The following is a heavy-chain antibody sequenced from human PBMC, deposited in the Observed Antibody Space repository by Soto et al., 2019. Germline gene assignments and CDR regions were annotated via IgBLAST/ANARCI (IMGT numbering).Heavy chain of an antibody. CDR3: ARARYCSSTSCVKGGPDY. CDR2: IKQDGSEK. V-gene: IGHV3-7*03. CDR1: GCTFISYW. Sequence: GGSLRLSCAASGCTFISYWMSWVRQAPGKGLEWVANIKQDGSEKYYVDSVKGRFTISRDNAKNSLYLQMNSLRAEDTAVYYCARARYCSSTSCVKGGPDYWGQGTLVTVSS. D-gene: IGHD2-2*01. J-gene: IGHJ4*02.